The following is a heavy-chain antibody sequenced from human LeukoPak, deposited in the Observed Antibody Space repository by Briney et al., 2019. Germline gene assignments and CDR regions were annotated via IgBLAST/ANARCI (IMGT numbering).Heavy chain of an antibody. V-gene: IGHV1-58*01. Sequence: AAVKVSCKASGFTFTSSAVQWVRQARGQRLEWIGWIVVGSGNTNYAQKFQERVTITRDMSTSTAYMELSSLRSEDTAVYYCAAGPDCGGDCYSFDYWGQGTLVTVSP. CDR2: IVVGSGNT. D-gene: IGHD2-21*01. J-gene: IGHJ4*02. CDR1: GFTFTSSA. CDR3: AAGPDCGGDCYSFDY.